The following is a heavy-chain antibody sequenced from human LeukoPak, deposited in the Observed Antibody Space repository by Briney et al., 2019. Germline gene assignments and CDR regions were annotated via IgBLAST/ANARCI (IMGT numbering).Heavy chain of an antibody. Sequence: ASVKVSCKASGYTFTDYYVHWVRQAPGQGLEWMGYMNPFSGDSHYAQKFQDRVTMTRDTSTSTAYLELSGLTSDDTAVYYCSTEDKYCTSTTCGDFWGQGTLVTVSS. CDR2: MNPFSGDS. V-gene: IGHV1-2*02. J-gene: IGHJ4*02. CDR3: STEDKYCTSTTCGDF. D-gene: IGHD2-2*01. CDR1: GYTFTDYY.